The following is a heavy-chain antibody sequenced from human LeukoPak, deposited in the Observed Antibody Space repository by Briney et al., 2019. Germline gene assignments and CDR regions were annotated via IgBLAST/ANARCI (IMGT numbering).Heavy chain of an antibody. D-gene: IGHD5-18*01. V-gene: IGHV3-30*18. CDR3: AKTFSEYSYGLIDC. CDR1: GSTFSSYG. J-gene: IGHJ4*02. CDR2: ISYDGSNK. Sequence: GGSLRLSCAASGSTFSSYGMHWVRQAPGKGLEWVAVISYDGSNKYYADSVKGRFTISRDNSRNTLYLQMNSLRAEDTAVYYCAKTFSEYSYGLIDCWGQGSLVTVSS.